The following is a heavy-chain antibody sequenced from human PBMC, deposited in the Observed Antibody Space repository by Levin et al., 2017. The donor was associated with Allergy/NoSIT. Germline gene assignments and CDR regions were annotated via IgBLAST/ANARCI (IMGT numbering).Heavy chain of an antibody. CDR1: GFTFSSYS. CDR3: ARGKYFDL. J-gene: IGHJ2*01. Sequence: GGSLRLSCAASGFTFSSYSMNWVRQAPGKGLEWVSYISSTSTIYYADSVKGRFTISRDNAKNSLYLQMNSLRDEDTAVYYCARGKYFDLWGRGTLVTVSS. V-gene: IGHV3-48*02. CDR2: ISSTSTI.